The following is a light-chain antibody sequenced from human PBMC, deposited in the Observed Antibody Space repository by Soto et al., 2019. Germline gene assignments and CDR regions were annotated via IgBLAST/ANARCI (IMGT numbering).Light chain of an antibody. V-gene: IGLV2-14*01. CDR2: DVS. CDR1: SSDVGGYNY. J-gene: IGLJ1*01. CDR3: SSYTSSSTLEYV. Sequence: ALTQPASVSGSPGQSITISCTGTSSDVGGYNYVSWYQQHPGKAPKLMIYDVSNRPSGVSNRFSGSKSGNTASLTISGLQAEDEADYYCSSYTSSSTLEYVFGTGTKVTVL.